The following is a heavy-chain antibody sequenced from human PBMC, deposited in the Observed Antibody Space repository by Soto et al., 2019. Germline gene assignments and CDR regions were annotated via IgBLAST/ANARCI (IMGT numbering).Heavy chain of an antibody. D-gene: IGHD6-19*01. V-gene: IGHV1-8*01. CDR1: GYTFTTYD. CDR2: MNPKSGDT. CDR3: ARGRGWRDF. J-gene: IGHJ4*02. Sequence: ASVKVSCKASGYTFTTYDINWVRQATGQGLEWMGWMNPKSGDTGYAQKFQGRITMTTNTSISTTYMELSSLKPEDTAVYYCARGRGWRDFWGQGTLVTVSS.